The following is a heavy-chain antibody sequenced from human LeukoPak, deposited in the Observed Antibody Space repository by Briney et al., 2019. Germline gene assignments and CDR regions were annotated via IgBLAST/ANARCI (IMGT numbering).Heavy chain of an antibody. Sequence: GRSLRLSCAASGFTFSSYGMHWVRQAPGKGLEWVAVIWYDGSNKYYADSVKGRFTISRDNSKNTLYLQMNSLRAEDTAVYYCARDESSGFSSYWGQGTLVTVSS. J-gene: IGHJ4*02. CDR2: IWYDGSNK. D-gene: IGHD6-19*01. V-gene: IGHV3-33*01. CDR1: GFTFSSYG. CDR3: ARDESSGFSSY.